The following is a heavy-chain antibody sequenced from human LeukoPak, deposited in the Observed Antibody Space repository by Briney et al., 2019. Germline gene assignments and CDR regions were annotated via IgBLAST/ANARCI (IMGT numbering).Heavy chain of an antibody. CDR1: GASINSHY. Sequence: PSETLSVTCTVSGASINSHYWSWIRQPAGKGLEWIGRIYISESTNYNSSLQSRVTMSVDTSKNQFSLKLTSVTAADTAVYYCARALNPLPGTYYFDYWGQGTLVTVSS. J-gene: IGHJ4*02. CDR2: IYISEST. V-gene: IGHV4-4*07. CDR3: ARALNPLPGTYYFDY.